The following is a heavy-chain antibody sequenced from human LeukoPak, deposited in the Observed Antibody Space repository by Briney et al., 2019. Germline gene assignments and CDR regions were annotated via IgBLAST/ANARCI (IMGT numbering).Heavy chain of an antibody. V-gene: IGHV4-39*01. J-gene: IGHJ4*02. Sequence: SETLSLTCTVSGGSISSSSYYWGWIRQPPGKGLEWIGSIYYSGSTYYNPSLKSRVTISVDTSKNQFSLKLSSVTAADTAVYYCARHPTFRIPRAFDYWGQGTLVTVSS. CDR1: GGSISSSSYY. D-gene: IGHD2-15*01. CDR3: ARHPTFRIPRAFDY. CDR2: IYYSGST.